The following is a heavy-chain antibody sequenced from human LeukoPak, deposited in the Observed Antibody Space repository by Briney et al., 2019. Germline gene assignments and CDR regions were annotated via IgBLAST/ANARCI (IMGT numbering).Heavy chain of an antibody. CDR2: ISSSSSYI. D-gene: IGHD5-24*01. CDR3: ARDGGRWLQPDFDY. V-gene: IGHV3-21*01. Sequence: GGSLRLSCAASGFTFSSYSMNWVRQAPGKGLEWVSSISSSSSYIYYADSVKGRFTISRDNAKNSLYPQMNSLRAEDTAVYYCARDGGRWLQPDFDYWGQGTLVTVSS. CDR1: GFTFSSYS. J-gene: IGHJ4*02.